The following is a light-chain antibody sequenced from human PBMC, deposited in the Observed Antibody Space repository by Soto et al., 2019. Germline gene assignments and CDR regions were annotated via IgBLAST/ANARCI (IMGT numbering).Light chain of an antibody. V-gene: IGKV3-11*01. J-gene: IGKJ1*01. CDR1: QSFSLN. CDR2: DVS. Sequence: EIVLTQSPATLSLSPGERATLSCRASQSFSLNLAWYQQKPGQAPRLLIYDVSNRATGIPARFSGSGSGTDFTLTISSLEPEDFAVYYCQQRSNGPLTFGQGTKVEIK. CDR3: QQRSNGPLT.